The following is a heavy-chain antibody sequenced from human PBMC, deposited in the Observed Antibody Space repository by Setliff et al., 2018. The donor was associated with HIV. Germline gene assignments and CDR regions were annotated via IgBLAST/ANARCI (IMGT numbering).Heavy chain of an antibody. CDR1: GGSISSHY. CDR2: IYYSGST. CDR3: ARVKSRWWYFDP. V-gene: IGHV4-59*11. Sequence: PSETLSLTCTVSGGSISSHYWSWIRQPPGKGLEWIGSIYYSGSTNYNPSLKSRVTISVDTSKNQFSLKLSSVTAADTAVYYCARVKSRWWYFDPWGRGTLVTVSS. D-gene: IGHD2-15*01. J-gene: IGHJ2*01.